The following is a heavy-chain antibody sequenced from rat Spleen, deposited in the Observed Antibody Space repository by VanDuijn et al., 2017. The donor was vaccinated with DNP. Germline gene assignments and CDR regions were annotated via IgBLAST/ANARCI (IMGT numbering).Heavy chain of an antibody. V-gene: IGHV2-6*01. D-gene: IGHD1-10*01. CDR3: ANNNYFDY. J-gene: IGHJ2*01. CDR2: ISSAGST. CDR1: GFSLTSYT. Sequence: QVQLKESGPGLVQPSQTLSLTCTVSGFSLTSYTISWVRQPPGKGLEWIAAISSAGSTYYNSALKSRLSISRDTSKSQVFLKMNSLQTEDTAMYFCANNNYFDYWGQGVMVTVSS.